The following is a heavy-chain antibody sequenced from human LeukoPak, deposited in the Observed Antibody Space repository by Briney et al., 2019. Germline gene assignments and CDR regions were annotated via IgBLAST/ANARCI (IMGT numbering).Heavy chain of an antibody. Sequence: GGSLRLSCAASGFSFGSYWMHWVRQAPGTGLEWVASIKQDGSEKLYGASVRGRFTVSRDNARNSLYLNMKTLRSEDTALYYCARTGEDYSDNAEYGGFGSWGQGTLVIVSS. CDR1: GFSFGSYW. J-gene: IGHJ5*01. CDR2: IKQDGSEK. D-gene: IGHD4/OR15-4a*01. V-gene: IGHV3-7*01. CDR3: ARTGEDYSDNAEYGGFGS.